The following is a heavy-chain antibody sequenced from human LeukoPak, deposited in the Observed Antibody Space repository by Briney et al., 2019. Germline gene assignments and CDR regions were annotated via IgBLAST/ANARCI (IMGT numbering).Heavy chain of an antibody. D-gene: IGHD3-10*01. CDR2: IYYSGST. V-gene: IGHV4-39*01. CDR1: GGSISSSSYY. CDR3: ARTYYGSGSYGY. J-gene: IGHJ4*02. Sequence: SETLSLTCTVSGGSISSSSYYWGWIRQPPGKGLEWIGSIYYSGSTYYNPSLKSRVTISVDTSKNQFSLKLSSVTAADTAVYYCARTYYGSGSYGYWGQGTLVILSS.